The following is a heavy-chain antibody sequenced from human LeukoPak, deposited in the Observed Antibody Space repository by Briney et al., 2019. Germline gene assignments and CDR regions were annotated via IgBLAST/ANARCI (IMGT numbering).Heavy chain of an antibody. V-gene: IGHV1-69*13. CDR1: GGTFSSYA. CDR3: AGSIAAAGNYYYYYYMDV. D-gene: IGHD6-13*01. CDR2: IIPTFGTA. Sequence: GASVKVSCKASGGTFSSYAISWVRQAPGQGLEWMGGIIPTFGTANYAQKFQGRVTITADESTSTAYMELSSLRSEDTAVYYCAGSIAAAGNYYYYYYMDVWGKGTTVTISS. J-gene: IGHJ6*03.